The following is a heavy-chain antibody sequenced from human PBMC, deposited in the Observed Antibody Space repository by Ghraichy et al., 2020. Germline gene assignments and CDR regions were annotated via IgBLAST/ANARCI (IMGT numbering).Heavy chain of an antibody. D-gene: IGHD3-3*01. CDR2: INPSGGST. Sequence: ASVKVSCKASGYTFTSYYMHWVRQAPGQGLEWMGIINPSGGSTSYAQKFQGRVTMTRDTSTSTVYMELSSLRSEDTAVYYCARVLRFLEWLPPYYYYGMDVWGQGTTVTVSS. CDR3: ARVLRFLEWLPPYYYYGMDV. V-gene: IGHV1-46*01. J-gene: IGHJ6*02. CDR1: GYTFTSYY.